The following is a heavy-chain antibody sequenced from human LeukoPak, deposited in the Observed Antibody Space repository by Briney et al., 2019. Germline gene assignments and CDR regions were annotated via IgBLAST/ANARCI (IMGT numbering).Heavy chain of an antibody. J-gene: IGHJ4*02. Sequence: GSLSLTCAASGFTFSSYWVHWACQAPGKGLVWVSRSDGSITTYADSVRGRFTISRDNAKSTLYLQMNSLRAEDTAVYYCASSTQISKYADYWGQAALVTVSS. CDR3: ASSTQISKYADY. V-gene: IGHV3-74*01. D-gene: IGHD2-2*01. CDR1: GFTFSSYW. CDR2: SDGSIT.